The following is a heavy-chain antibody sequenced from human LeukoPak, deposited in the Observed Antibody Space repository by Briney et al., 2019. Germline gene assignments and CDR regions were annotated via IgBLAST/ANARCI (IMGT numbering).Heavy chain of an antibody. CDR1: GFTFSSYE. J-gene: IGHJ6*03. CDR2: ISSSGSTI. CDR3: ARDRAMAYYYYYMDV. V-gene: IGHV3-48*03. Sequence: QPGGSLRLSCAASGFTFSSYEMNWVRQAPGKGLEWVSYISSSGSTIYYADSVKGRFTISRDNAMNSLYLQMNSLRAEDTAVYYCARDRAMAYYYYYMDVWGKGTTVTVSS. D-gene: IGHD5-18*01.